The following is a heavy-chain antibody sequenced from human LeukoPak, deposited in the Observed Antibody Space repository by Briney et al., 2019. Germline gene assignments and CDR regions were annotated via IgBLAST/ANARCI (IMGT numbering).Heavy chain of an antibody. J-gene: IGHJ4*02. D-gene: IGHD3-10*01. CDR1: GFTFSSYA. V-gene: IGHV3-23*01. CDR3: ARLQYSFLYGSGSYGVDY. Sequence: GSLSLSCAASGFTFSSYAMSWVRQAPGKGLEWVSAISGSGGSTYYADSVKGRFTISRDNAKNSLYLQMNSLRAEDTAVYYCARLQYSFLYGSGSYGVDYWGQGTLVTVSS. CDR2: ISGSGGST.